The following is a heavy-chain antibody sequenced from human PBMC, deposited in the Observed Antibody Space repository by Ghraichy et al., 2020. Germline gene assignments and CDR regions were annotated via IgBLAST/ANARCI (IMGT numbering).Heavy chain of an antibody. J-gene: IGHJ3*02. Sequence: GGSLRLSCAASEFTFSRYAMSWVRQAPGKGLEWVSAISGSGAGTYYTVSVKGRFTISRDNSKNTMFLQMSSLRAEDTAVYYCAKGRGYDFDSSGYYTYDAFDIWGQGTMVIVSS. CDR3: AKGRGYDFDSSGYYTYDAFDI. D-gene: IGHD3-22*01. CDR1: EFTFSRYA. CDR2: ISGSGAGT. V-gene: IGHV3-23*01.